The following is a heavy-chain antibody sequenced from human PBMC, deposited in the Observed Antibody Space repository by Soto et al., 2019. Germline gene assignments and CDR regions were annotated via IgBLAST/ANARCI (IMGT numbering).Heavy chain of an antibody. CDR1: GFTFGDYA. V-gene: IGHV3-49*04. CDR2: IRSKAYGGTT. J-gene: IGHJ6*02. D-gene: IGHD3-22*01. CDR3: TRDDTIVEFSGYYYYYGMDV. Sequence: LRLSCTASGFTFGDYAMSWVRQAPGKGLEWVGFIRSKAYGGTTEYAASVKGRFTISRDDSKSIAYLQMNSLKTEDTAVYYCTRDDTIVEFSGYYYYYGMDVWGQGTKVTVSS.